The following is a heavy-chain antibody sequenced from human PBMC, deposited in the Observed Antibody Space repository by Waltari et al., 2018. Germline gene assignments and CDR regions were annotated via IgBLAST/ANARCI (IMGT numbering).Heavy chain of an antibody. CDR1: GDSISRRIYY. J-gene: IGHJ5*02. CDR2: IYYSGST. Sequence: QLQLQESGPGVVTPSETLSLTCTVSGDSISRRIYYWGWIRQSPGKGLEWIGSIYYSGSTDYKPTLKSRVTISGDTSKNQFSLKLSSVTAADTAVYYCARHWKKSGYRFDPWGQGTLVTVSS. D-gene: IGHD5-12*01. V-gene: IGHV4-39*01. CDR3: ARHWKKSGYRFDP.